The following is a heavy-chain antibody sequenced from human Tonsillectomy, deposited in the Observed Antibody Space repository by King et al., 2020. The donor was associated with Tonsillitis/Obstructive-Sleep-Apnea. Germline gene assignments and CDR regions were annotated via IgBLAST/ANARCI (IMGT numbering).Heavy chain of an antibody. J-gene: IGHJ3*02. V-gene: IGHV3-48*02. Sequence: VQLVESGGGLVRSGGSLRLSCAASGFTFSSYSMNWVRQAPGKGLEWVSYISSSSDTIYYADSVKGRFTISRDNAENSLYLQMNSLRDEDTAVYYCAREYCSRTSCYDAFDIWGLGTTVTVSS. D-gene: IGHD2-2*01. CDR2: ISSSSDTI. CDR1: GFTFSSYS. CDR3: AREYCSRTSCYDAFDI.